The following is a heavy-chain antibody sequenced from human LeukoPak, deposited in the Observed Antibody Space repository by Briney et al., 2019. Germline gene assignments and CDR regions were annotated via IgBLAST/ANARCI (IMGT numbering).Heavy chain of an antibody. CDR1: GFIFSNYD. J-gene: IGHJ4*02. V-gene: IGHV3-23*01. D-gene: IGHD6-19*01. CDR2: ISGSGGST. Sequence: PGGSLRLSCAASGFIFSNYDMSWVRQAPGKGLECVSAISGSGGSTYYADSVKGRFTISRDNSKNTLYLQMNSLRAEDTAVYYCAKVTVTVAATGDYWGQGTLVTVSS. CDR3: AKVTVTVAATGDY.